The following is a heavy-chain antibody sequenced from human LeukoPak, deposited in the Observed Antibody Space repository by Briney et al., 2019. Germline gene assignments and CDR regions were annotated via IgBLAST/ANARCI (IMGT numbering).Heavy chain of an antibody. CDR3: ASREGYRGLWFDWYFDL. Sequence: GGSLRLSCAASGFTFSSYAMSWVRQAPGKGLEWVSAISGSGGTTYYADSVKGRFTISRDNSKNTLYLQMNSLRAEDTAVYYCASREGYRGLWFDWYFDLWGRGTLVTVSS. CDR1: GFTFSSYA. CDR2: ISGSGGTT. D-gene: IGHD3-10*01. V-gene: IGHV3-23*01. J-gene: IGHJ2*01.